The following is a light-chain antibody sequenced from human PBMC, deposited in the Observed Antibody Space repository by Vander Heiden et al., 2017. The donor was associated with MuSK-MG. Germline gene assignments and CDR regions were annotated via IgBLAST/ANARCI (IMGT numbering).Light chain of an antibody. CDR1: QDISNY. CDR2: AAS. V-gene: IGKV1-16*02. Sequence: DIQMTQFPSSLSASVGDRVTITCRASQDISNYLVWFQQKPGKAPKSLIYAASNFLSAVPSKLSGSGSATDFTLRIISLLPADSATYYCRQDKSSPLTFGGGTKVEIK. J-gene: IGKJ4*01. CDR3: RQDKSSPLT.